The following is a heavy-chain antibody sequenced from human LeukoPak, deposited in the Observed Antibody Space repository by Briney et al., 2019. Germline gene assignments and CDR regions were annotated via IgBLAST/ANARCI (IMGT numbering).Heavy chain of an antibody. Sequence: SETLSLTCAVYGGSFSGYYWSWIRQPPGKGLEWIGEINHSGSTNYNPSLKSRVTISVDTSKNQFSLKLSSVTSADTAVYYCARTLTTLSYYDFWSGYINWFDPWGQGTLVTVSS. CDR1: GGSFSGYY. CDR3: ARTLTTLSYYDFWSGYINWFDP. V-gene: IGHV4-34*01. J-gene: IGHJ5*02. D-gene: IGHD3-3*01. CDR2: INHSGST.